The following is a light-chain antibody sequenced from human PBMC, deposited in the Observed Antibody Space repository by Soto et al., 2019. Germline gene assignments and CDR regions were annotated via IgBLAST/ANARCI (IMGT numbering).Light chain of an antibody. CDR3: QVWDSSSDHGV. V-gene: IGLV3-21*04. CDR1: NIGSKS. Sequence: SYELTQPPSVSVAPGKTARITCGGNNIGSKSVHSYQQKPGQAPVLVIYYDSDRPSGIPERFSGSNSGNTATLTISRVEAGDEADYYCQVWDSSSDHGVFGTGTKVTVL. CDR2: YDS. J-gene: IGLJ1*01.